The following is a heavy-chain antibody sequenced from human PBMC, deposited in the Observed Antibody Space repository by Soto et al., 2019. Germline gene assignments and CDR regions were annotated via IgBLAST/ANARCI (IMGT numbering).Heavy chain of an antibody. J-gene: IGHJ4*02. CDR2: INTNSGGT. V-gene: IGHV1-2*02. CDR3: ARTQTNDY. CDR1: GYTFTGYY. Sequence: ASVKVSCKASGYTFTGYYIHWVRQAPGQGLGWMGWINTNSGGTNYAQKFQGRVTMTRDTSISTAYMELSRLTSDDTAVYYCARTQTNDYWGQGTLVTVSS.